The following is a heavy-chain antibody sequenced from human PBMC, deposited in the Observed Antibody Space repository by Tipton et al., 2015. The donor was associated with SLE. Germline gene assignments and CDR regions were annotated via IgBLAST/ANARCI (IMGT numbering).Heavy chain of an antibody. Sequence: AGLVKPSETLSLTCAVYGGSFSGYYWSWIRQPPGKGLEWIGEINHSGSTNYNPSLKSRVTISVDTSKNQFSLKLNSVTAADTAVYYCSRSRVPAARGNDGFDPWGQGTLVTVSS. J-gene: IGHJ5*02. V-gene: IGHV4-34*01. D-gene: IGHD2-2*01. CDR2: INHSGST. CDR3: SRSRVPAARGNDGFDP. CDR1: GGSFSGYY.